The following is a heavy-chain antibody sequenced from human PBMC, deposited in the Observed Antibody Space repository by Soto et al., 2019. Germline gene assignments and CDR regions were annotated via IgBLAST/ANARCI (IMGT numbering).Heavy chain of an antibody. Sequence: ASVKVSCKASGGTFSSYAISWVRQAPGQGLEWMGGITPGNGDTNYAQPFQGRVTLTRDTSIDTAYMDLSGLKSDDTAVYCARERIAGPFDNWGEGTLVTVSS. D-gene: IGHD1-26*01. CDR1: GGTFSSYA. V-gene: IGHV1-2*02. CDR2: ITPGNGDT. J-gene: IGHJ4*02. CDR3: ARERIAGPFDN.